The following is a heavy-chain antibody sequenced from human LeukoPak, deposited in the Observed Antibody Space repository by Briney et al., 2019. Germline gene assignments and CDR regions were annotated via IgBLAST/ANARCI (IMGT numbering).Heavy chain of an antibody. D-gene: IGHD2-2*01. J-gene: IGHJ6*02. Sequence: GGSLRLSCAASGFTFSSYSMNWVRQAPGKGLEWVSYISSSSSTIYYADSVKGRFSISRDNAKNSLYLQMNSLRAEDTAVYYCAREDVVVPPYGMDVWGQGTTVTVSS. V-gene: IGHV3-48*01. CDR3: AREDVVVPPYGMDV. CDR2: ISSSSSTI. CDR1: GFTFSSYS.